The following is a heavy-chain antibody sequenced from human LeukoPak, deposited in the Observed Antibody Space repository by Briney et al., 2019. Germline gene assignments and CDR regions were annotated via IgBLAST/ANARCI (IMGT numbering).Heavy chain of an antibody. J-gene: IGHJ4*02. CDR1: GYSFTNYW. CDR3: ASSYSSGWFFDY. Sequence: GESLKISCKGSGYSFTNYWIGWVRQMPGKGLEWMGIIYPADSNTRYSPSFQGQVTISADMSISTAYLQWSSLTASGTAMYYCASSYSSGWFFDYWGQGTLVTVSS. CDR2: IYPADSNT. V-gene: IGHV5-51*01. D-gene: IGHD6-19*01.